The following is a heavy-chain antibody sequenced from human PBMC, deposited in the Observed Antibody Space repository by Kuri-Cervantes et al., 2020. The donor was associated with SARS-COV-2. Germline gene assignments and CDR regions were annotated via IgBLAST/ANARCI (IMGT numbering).Heavy chain of an antibody. CDR2: IDPSDSYT. V-gene: IGHV5-10-1*01. CDR3: ARTAGYCSGGSCYDY. Sequence: KVSCKGSGYSFTSYWISWVRQMPGKGLEWMGRIDPSDSYTNYSPSFQGHVTISADKSISTAYLQWSSLKASDTAMYYCARTAGYCSGGSCYDYWGQGTLVTVSS. D-gene: IGHD2-15*01. J-gene: IGHJ4*02. CDR1: GYSFTSYW.